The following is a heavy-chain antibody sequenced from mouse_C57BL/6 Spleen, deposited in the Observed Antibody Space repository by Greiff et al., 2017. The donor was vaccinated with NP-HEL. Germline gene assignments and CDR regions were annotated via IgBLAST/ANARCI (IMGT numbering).Heavy chain of an antibody. CDR1: GYTFTDYY. CDR2: INPNNGGT. V-gene: IGHV1-26*01. D-gene: IGHD1-1*01. CDR3: ARGGTTVVEGYYFDY. Sequence: EVQLQQSGPELVKPGASVKISCKASGYTFTDYYMNWVKQSHGKSLEWIGDINPNNGGTSYNQKVKGKATLTVDKSSSTAYMELRSLTSEDSAVYYCARGGTTVVEGYYFDYWGQGTTLTVSS. J-gene: IGHJ2*01.